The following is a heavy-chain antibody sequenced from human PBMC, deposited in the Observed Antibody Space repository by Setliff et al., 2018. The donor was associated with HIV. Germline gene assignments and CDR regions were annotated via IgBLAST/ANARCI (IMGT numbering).Heavy chain of an antibody. J-gene: IGHJ6*02. CDR2: IYISGST. CDR1: GGSISSGNYY. Sequence: SETLSLTCTVSGGSISSGNYYWNWIRQPAGKGLEWIGRIYISGSTNYNPSLESRVTISLDTSKNQFSLKLRSVTAADTAVYYCARAPITMIVVVNYGMDVWGQGTTVTVSS. D-gene: IGHD3-22*01. V-gene: IGHV4-61*02. CDR3: ARAPITMIVVVNYGMDV.